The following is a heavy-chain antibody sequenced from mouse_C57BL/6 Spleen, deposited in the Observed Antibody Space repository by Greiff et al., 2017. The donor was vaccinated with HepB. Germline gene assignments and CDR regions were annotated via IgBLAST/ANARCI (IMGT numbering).Heavy chain of an antibody. Sequence: EVMLVESGGDLVKPGGSLKLSCAASGFTFSSYGMSWVRQTPDKRLEWVATISSGGSYTYYPDSVKGRFTISRDNAKNTLYLQMSSLKSEDTAMYCCARHLLWEGDYAMDYWGQGTSVTVSS. D-gene: IGHD2-1*01. CDR1: GFTFSSYG. V-gene: IGHV5-6*02. CDR2: ISSGGSYT. J-gene: IGHJ4*01. CDR3: ARHLLWEGDYAMDY.